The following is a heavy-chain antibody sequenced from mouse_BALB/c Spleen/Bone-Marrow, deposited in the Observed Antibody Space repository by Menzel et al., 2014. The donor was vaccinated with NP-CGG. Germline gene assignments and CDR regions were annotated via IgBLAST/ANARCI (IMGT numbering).Heavy chain of an antibody. D-gene: IGHD1-1*01. CDR1: GYSITSDYA. J-gene: IGHJ2*01. Sequence: EVQLQQSGPGLVKPSQSLSLTCTVTGYSITSDYAWNWIRQFPENKLEWMGYISYSGSTSYNPSLKSRISITRDTSKNQFFLQLNSVTTEDTATYYCAREGLPTVVDYFDYWGQGTTLTVSS. CDR2: ISYSGST. V-gene: IGHV3-2*02. CDR3: AREGLPTVVDYFDY.